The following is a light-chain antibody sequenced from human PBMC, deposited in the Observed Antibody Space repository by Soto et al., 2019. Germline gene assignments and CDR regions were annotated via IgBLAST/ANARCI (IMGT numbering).Light chain of an antibody. CDR3: LQYGSSPRT. CDR1: QSVSSSY. CDR2: GAS. V-gene: IGKV3-20*01. Sequence: EIALTQSPGTLSSSPGERATLSCRASQSVSSSYLAWYQQKPGQAPRLLIYGASSRATGIPDRFRGSGSGTDFTLTISRLEPEDFAVYYCLQYGSSPRTFGQGTKVEIK. J-gene: IGKJ1*01.